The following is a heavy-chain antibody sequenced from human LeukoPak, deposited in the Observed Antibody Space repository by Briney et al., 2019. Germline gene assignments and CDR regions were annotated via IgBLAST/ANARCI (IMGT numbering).Heavy chain of an antibody. Sequence: PGGSLRLSCAASGFTFSSYGMHWVRQAPGKGLEWVAFLRYDGTDEDYGDSVKGRFTISRDNSRNTLLLQMNILRVEDTAVYYCAKGLEVESRLDSWGQGTLVIVSS. CDR2: LRYDGTDE. V-gene: IGHV3-30*02. J-gene: IGHJ4*02. CDR3: AKGLEVESRLDS. D-gene: IGHD1-1*01. CDR1: GFTFSSYG.